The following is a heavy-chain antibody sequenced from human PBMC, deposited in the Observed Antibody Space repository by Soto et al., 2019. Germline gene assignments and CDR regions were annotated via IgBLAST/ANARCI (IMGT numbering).Heavy chain of an antibody. CDR3: ARQGYYYDSSGYQPFDY. V-gene: IGHV4-34*01. Sequence: SETLSLTCAVYGGSFSGYYWSWIRQPPGKGLEWIGEINHSGSTNYNPSLKSRVTMSVDTSKNQFSLKLSSVTAADTAVYYCARQGYYYDSSGYQPFDYWGQGTLVTVSS. D-gene: IGHD3-22*01. CDR1: GGSFSGYY. J-gene: IGHJ4*02. CDR2: INHSGST.